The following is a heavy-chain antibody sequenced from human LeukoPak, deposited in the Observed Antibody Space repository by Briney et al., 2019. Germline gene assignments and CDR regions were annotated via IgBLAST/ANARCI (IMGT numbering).Heavy chain of an antibody. Sequence: SETLSLTCAVSGGSISSGGYYWSWIRQPPGKGLEWIGEINHSGSTNYNPSLKSRVTISVDTSKNQFSLKLSSVTAADTAVYYCARVSNYDSSGYYYVPYFFDYWGQGTLVTVSS. CDR3: ARVSNYDSSGYYYVPYFFDY. CDR2: INHSGST. CDR1: GGSISSGGYY. J-gene: IGHJ4*02. V-gene: IGHV4-34*01. D-gene: IGHD3-22*01.